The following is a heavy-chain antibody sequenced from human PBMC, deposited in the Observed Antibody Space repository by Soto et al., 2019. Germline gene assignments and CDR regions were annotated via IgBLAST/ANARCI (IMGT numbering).Heavy chain of an antibody. Sequence: LRLSCAASGFTFSSYGMHWVRQAPGKGLEWGAVISYDGSNKYYADSVKGRFTISRDNSKNTLYLQMNSLRAEDTAVYYCAKALTPRAVARMLYKYGMDVWGEGT. D-gene: IGHD6-19*01. CDR2: ISYDGSNK. V-gene: IGHV3-30*18. J-gene: IGHJ6*02. CDR1: GFTFSSYG. CDR3: AKALTPRAVARMLYKYGMDV.